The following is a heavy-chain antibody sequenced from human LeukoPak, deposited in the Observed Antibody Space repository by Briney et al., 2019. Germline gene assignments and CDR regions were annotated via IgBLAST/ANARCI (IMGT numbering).Heavy chain of an antibody. J-gene: IGHJ6*03. CDR2: ISAYNGNT. CDR3: ARGDRNGKDYYYYYMDV. Sequence: GASVKVSCKASGYTFTSYGISWVRQAPGQGLEWMGWISAYNGNTNYAQKLQGRVTMATDTSTSTAYMELRSLRSDDTAVYYCARGDRNGKDYYYYYMDVWGKGTTVTVSS. D-gene: IGHD4-17*01. CDR1: GYTFTSYG. V-gene: IGHV1-18*01.